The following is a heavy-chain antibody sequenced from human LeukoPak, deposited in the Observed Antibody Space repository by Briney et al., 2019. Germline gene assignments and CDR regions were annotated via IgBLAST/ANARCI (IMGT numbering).Heavy chain of an antibody. CDR3: ARDGYGNNYMDV. Sequence: GGSLRLSCAASGFSVSSNFMSWVRQAPGKGLEWVSVIYSGGTTYYADSVKGRFTISRDNSKNTLSLQMNNLRAEDTAVYYCARDGYGNNYMDVWGKGPRSPSP. D-gene: IGHD1/OR15-1a*01. CDR2: IYSGGTT. CDR1: GFSVSSNF. V-gene: IGHV3-53*01. J-gene: IGHJ6*03.